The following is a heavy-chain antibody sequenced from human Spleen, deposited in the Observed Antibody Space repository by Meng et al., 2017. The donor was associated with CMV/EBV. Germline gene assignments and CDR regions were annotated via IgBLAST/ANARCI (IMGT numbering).Heavy chain of an antibody. Sequence: GESLKISCAASGFTFSSYSMNWVRQAPGKGLEWVGRIKSKTDGGTTDYAAPVKGRFTISRDDSKNTLYLQMNSLKTEDTAVYYCTNDPGIAVAPHYYYYGMDVWGQGTTVTVSS. CDR3: TNDPGIAVAPHYYYYGMDV. J-gene: IGHJ6*02. V-gene: IGHV3-15*01. CDR1: GFTFSSYS. CDR2: IKSKTDGGTT. D-gene: IGHD6-19*01.